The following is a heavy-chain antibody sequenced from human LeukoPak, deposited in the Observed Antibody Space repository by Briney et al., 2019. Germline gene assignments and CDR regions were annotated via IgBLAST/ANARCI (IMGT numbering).Heavy chain of an antibody. J-gene: IGHJ4*02. V-gene: IGHV3-30*04. Sequence: PGGSLRLSCAASGFTLSSYAMHWVRQAPGKGLEWVAVISYDGSNKYYADSVKGRFTISRDNPKNTLYLQMNSLRAEDTAVYYCARGGYESDYWGQGTLVTVSS. CDR2: ISYDGSNK. CDR1: GFTLSSYA. CDR3: ARGGYESDY. D-gene: IGHD5-12*01.